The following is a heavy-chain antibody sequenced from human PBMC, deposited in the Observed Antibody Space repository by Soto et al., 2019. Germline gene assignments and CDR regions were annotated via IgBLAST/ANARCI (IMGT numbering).Heavy chain of an antibody. CDR1: GYTFTSYY. CDR3: AITSGIEWELMFSDD. Sequence: ASVKVSCKASGYTFTSYYMHWVRQAPGQGLEWMGIINPSGGSTSYAQKFQGRVTMTRDTSTSTVYMELSSLRSEDTAVYYCAITSGIEWELMFSDDWGQGTLVTVSS. CDR2: INPSGGST. D-gene: IGHD1-26*01. J-gene: IGHJ4*02. V-gene: IGHV1-46*01.